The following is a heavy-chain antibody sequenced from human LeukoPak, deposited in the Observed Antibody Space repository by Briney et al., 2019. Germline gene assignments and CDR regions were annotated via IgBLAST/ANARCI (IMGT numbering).Heavy chain of an antibody. J-gene: IGHJ5*02. D-gene: IGHD6-19*01. V-gene: IGHV4-38-2*02. Sequence: PSETLSLTCTVSGYSISSGYYWGWIRQPPGKGLEWIGSIYHSGSTYYNPSLKSRVTISVDTSKNQFSLKLSSVTAADTAVYYCAREGIAVAGGFDPWGQGTLVTVSS. CDR2: IYHSGST. CDR1: GYSISSGYY. CDR3: AREGIAVAGGFDP.